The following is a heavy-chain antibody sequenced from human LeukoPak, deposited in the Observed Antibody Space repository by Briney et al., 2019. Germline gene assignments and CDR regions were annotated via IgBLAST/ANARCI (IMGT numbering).Heavy chain of an antibody. V-gene: IGHV3-30*03. D-gene: IGHD6-6*01. CDR1: GFTFSHYA. CDR2: ISFDGTNK. CDR3: ATPHLSSSSWSY. Sequence: GGSLRLSCAASGFTFSHYAMHWVRQAPGKGLEWVAVISFDGTNKFYADSVKGRFTISRDNSKNTLYLQMNSLRAGDTAVYYCATPHLSSSSWSYWGQGTLLTVSS. J-gene: IGHJ4*02.